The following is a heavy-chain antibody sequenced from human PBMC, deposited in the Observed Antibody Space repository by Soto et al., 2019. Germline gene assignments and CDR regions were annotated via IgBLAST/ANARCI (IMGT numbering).Heavy chain of an antibody. V-gene: IGHV3-23*01. J-gene: IGHJ4*02. CDR2: ITGGGINT. D-gene: IGHD6-13*01. CDR3: AKDKGITAQKYYFDY. Sequence: GGSLRLSCAASGFTFRNYAMSWVRQTPEKGLEWVSAITGGGINTHYADSVKGRFTISRDKSKNTLYLQMNSLRTEDTAVYYCAKDKGITAQKYYFDYWGQGTLVTVSS. CDR1: GFTFRNYA.